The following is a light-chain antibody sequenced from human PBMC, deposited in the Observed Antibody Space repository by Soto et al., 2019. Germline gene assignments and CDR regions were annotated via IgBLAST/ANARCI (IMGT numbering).Light chain of an antibody. CDR1: QSLLYSNGYNY. CDR3: MQSLHTPYT. Sequence: DIVMTQSPVSLPVTPGEPASISCRSSQSLLYSNGYNYLDWYLQKPGQSPQLLIYLGSNRASGVPDRFSGSGSGTDFTLKISRVEAEDVGVYYCMQSLHTPYTFGQGIKLEIK. V-gene: IGKV2-28*01. CDR2: LGS. J-gene: IGKJ2*01.